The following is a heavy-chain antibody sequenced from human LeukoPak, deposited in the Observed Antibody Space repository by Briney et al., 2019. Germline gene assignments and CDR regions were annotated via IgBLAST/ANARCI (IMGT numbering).Heavy chain of an antibody. CDR2: IYTSGST. D-gene: IGHD6-13*01. V-gene: IGHV4-4*07. CDR1: GGSISSYY. CDR3: ARDTLWGAAGGTFDY. Sequence: PSETLSLTCTVSGGSISSYYWSWIRQPAGKGLEWIGRIYTSGSTIYNPSLKSRVTISVDTSKYQFSLKLISVTAADTAVYYCARDTLWGAAGGTFDYWGQGTLVTVSS. J-gene: IGHJ4*02.